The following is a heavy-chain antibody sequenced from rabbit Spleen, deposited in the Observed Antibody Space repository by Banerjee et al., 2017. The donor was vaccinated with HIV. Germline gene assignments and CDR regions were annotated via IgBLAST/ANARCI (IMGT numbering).Heavy chain of an antibody. Sequence: QSLEESGGDLVTPGAPLTLTCTASGFSYMKNYQLSWVPTTPGKGLEWISFISHGSSGNAYYASCLKGRFTISKTSWTTVTLQMTSLTSPDTATYVCAFLPYGGYGGSPYACFLWGQCTLVTFS. V-gene: IGHV1S40*01. D-gene: IGHD6-1*01. CDR2: ISHGSSGNA. J-gene: IGHJ3*01. CDR3: AFLPYGGYGGSPYACFL. CDR1: GFSYMKNYQ.